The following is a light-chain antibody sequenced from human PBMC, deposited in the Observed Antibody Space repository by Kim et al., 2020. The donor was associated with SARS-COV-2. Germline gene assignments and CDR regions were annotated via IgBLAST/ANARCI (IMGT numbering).Light chain of an antibody. V-gene: IGKV3-20*01. J-gene: IGKJ2*03. CDR1: QSVASSY. CDR2: GAS. CDR3: QQYGRSLYS. Sequence: LSPGERATISCRASQSVASSYLAWYQHKPGLAPRLLIYGASNRATGIPDRFSGSGSGTDFTLTISRLEPEDSAVYYCQQYGRSLYSFGQGTKLEI.